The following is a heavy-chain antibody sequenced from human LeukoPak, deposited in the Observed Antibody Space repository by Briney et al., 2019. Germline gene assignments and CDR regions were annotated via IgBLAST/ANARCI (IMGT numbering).Heavy chain of an antibody. Sequence: GGSLRLSCAASGFTFSSYWMHWVRQAPGKGLVWVSHINTDGSSTSYADSVKGRFTISRDNAKNTLYLQMNSLRAEDTAVYYCARDYGEGGHYFDYWGQGTLVTVSS. D-gene: IGHD4-17*01. CDR2: INTDGSST. CDR3: ARDYGEGGHYFDY. CDR1: GFTFSSYW. V-gene: IGHV3-74*01. J-gene: IGHJ4*02.